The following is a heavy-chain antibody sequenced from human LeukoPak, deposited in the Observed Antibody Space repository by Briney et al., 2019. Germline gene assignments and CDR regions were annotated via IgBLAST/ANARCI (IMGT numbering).Heavy chain of an antibody. V-gene: IGHV1-2*02. Sequence: GASVKVSCKAFGYTFTGSYMPWGRQAPGQGLEWMGWINPNSGGTDYAQKFQGRVTMTRDTSISTDYMELSTLRSNGTKVYYCAGTRITMVRGVIKGSGMDVWGQGTTVTVSS. J-gene: IGHJ6*02. CDR2: INPNSGGT. D-gene: IGHD3-10*01. CDR1: GYTFTGSY. CDR3: AGTRITMVRGVIKGSGMDV.